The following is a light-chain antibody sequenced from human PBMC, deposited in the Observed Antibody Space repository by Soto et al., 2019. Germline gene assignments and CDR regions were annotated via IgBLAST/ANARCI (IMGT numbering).Light chain of an antibody. Sequence: EIVMTQSPATLSVSPGERPTLSCRASQSVSSNLAWYQQKPGQAPRLLIYCASTRATGIPARFSGSGSATEFTLTISSQQSEDFAVYYCQQYNNWPLTFGGGNKVEIK. J-gene: IGKJ4*01. CDR2: CAS. CDR3: QQYNNWPLT. V-gene: IGKV3-15*01. CDR1: QSVSSN.